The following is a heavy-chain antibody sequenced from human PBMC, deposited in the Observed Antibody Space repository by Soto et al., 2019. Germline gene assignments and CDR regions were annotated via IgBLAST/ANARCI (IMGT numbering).Heavy chain of an antibody. Sequence: PSETKRLTYTFFDASIRSITFYFGFIRQPPGKGLESIANIYYDGSTYYNPSLKSRVTISVATSKTQFSLTLSSVTAAATAVYYCARSHIVPRLFMYPYDYWGQGTLVTVSS. J-gene: IGHJ4*02. CDR3: ARSHIVPRLFMYPYDY. CDR1: DASIRSITFY. V-gene: IGHV4-39*01. D-gene: IGHD5-12*01. CDR2: IYYDGST.